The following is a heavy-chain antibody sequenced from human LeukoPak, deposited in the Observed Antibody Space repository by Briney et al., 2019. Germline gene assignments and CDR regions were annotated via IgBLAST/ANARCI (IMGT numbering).Heavy chain of an antibody. V-gene: IGHV3-11*04. D-gene: IGHD6-13*01. J-gene: IGHJ4*02. Sequence: GGSLTLSCAASGFTFSDYYMTWIRQAPGKGLEWISYSSTTSNTIYYADSVKGRFTISRDNAKNSLYLQMNSLRAEDTAVYYCARDVNGFSSTWYEYWGQGTLVTVSS. CDR1: GFTFSDYY. CDR2: SSTTSNTI. CDR3: ARDVNGFSSTWYEY.